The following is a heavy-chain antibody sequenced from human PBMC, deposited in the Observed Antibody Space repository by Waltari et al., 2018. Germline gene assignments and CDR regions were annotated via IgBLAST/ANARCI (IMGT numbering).Heavy chain of an antibody. V-gene: IGHV3-23*03. J-gene: IGHJ3*02. CDR1: GFTFSNYD. Sequence: VQLLESGGGLVQPGGSLRLSCAASGFTFSNYDMRWVRQAPGKGLEWVSVIYNVGSTHYGDSVKGRFTISRDNSKNTLYLQMNSLRAEDTAVYYCAKDGGGVTFDIWGQGTMVTVSS. D-gene: IGHD2-8*02. CDR2: IYNVGST. CDR3: AKDGGGVTFDI.